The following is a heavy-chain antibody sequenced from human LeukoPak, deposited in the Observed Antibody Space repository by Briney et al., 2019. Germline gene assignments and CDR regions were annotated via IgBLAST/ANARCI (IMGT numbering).Heavy chain of an antibody. J-gene: IGHJ4*02. V-gene: IGHV3-33*01. CDR2: IWYDGSNK. Sequence: GGSLRLSCAASGFTFSSYGMQWVRQAPGKGLEWVAVIWYDGSNKYYADSVKGRFTISRDNSKNTLYLQMNSLRAEDTAVYYCAADYYGSGSLDYWGQGTLVTVSS. CDR3: AADYYGSGSLDY. CDR1: GFTFSSYG. D-gene: IGHD3-10*01.